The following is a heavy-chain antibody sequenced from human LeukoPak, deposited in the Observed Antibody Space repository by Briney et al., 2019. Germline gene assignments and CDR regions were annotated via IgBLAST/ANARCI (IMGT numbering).Heavy chain of an antibody. D-gene: IGHD2-2*01. CDR1: GFTFSNYA. V-gene: IGHV3-23*01. J-gene: IGHJ4*02. Sequence: PGGSLRLSCAASGFTFSNYAMTWVRQAPGKGLEWVSGISGSGGNPYYADSVKGRFTISGDNSKNTVYLQMNSLRADDTAVYYCAKGLSTSYYSDFDYWGQGTLVTVSS. CDR3: AKGLSTSYYSDFDY. CDR2: ISGSGGNP.